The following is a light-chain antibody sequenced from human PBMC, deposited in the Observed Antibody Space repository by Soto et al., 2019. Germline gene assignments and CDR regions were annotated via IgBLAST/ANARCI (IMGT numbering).Light chain of an antibody. J-gene: IGKJ2*02. CDR1: QSISSW. CDR2: KAS. Sequence: DIQMTQSPSTLSASVGDRVTITCRASQSISSWLAWYQQKQGKAPKLLIYKASSLESGVPSRFSGSGSGTEFTLTISSLQPDDFATYYCQQYNSWWTFGQGTKLEIK. V-gene: IGKV1-5*03. CDR3: QQYNSWWT.